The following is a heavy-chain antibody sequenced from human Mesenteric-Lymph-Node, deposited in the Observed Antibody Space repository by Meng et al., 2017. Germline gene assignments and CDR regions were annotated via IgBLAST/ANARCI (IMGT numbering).Heavy chain of an antibody. CDR2: IYSSGST. CDR1: GGSISSGDYY. CDR3: AGDRRGVATVDY. J-gene: IGHJ4*02. Sequence: QVQLQEAGPGRVKPAQNLSLNRTGSGGSISSGDYYWRWIRQPPGKGLEWIGYIYSSGSTYYNPSLKSRITISVDTSKNQFSLRLTSVTAADTAVYYCAGDRRGVATVDYWGQGTLVTVSS. D-gene: IGHD5-12*01. V-gene: IGHV4-30-4*01.